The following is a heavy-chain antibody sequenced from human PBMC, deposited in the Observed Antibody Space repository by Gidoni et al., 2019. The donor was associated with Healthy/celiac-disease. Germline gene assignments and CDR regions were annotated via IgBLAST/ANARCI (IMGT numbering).Heavy chain of an antibody. V-gene: IGHV1-69*08. Sequence: QVQLVQSGAEVKKPGSSVKVSCKASGGTFSSYTISWVRQAPGQGLEWMGRIIPILGIANYAQKFQGRVTITADKSTSTAYMELSSLRSEDTAVYYCAREGVPAAMLDYWGQGTLVTVSS. CDR2: IIPILGIA. CDR3: AREGVPAAMLDY. CDR1: GGTFSSYT. D-gene: IGHD2-2*01. J-gene: IGHJ4*02.